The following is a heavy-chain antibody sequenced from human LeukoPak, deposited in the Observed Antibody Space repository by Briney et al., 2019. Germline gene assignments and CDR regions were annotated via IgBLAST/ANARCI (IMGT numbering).Heavy chain of an antibody. CDR1: GFTFSTYH. J-gene: IGHJ5*02. Sequence: GGSLRLSCAASGFTFSTYHMNWVRQAPGKGLEWVSSISSSSYIYYADSVKGRFTISRDNAKNSLYLQMNSLRAEDTAVYYCARGPPDGYSTNWFDPWGQGTLVTVSS. V-gene: IGHV3-21*01. D-gene: IGHD3-3*01. CDR3: ARGPPDGYSTNWFDP. CDR2: ISSSSYI.